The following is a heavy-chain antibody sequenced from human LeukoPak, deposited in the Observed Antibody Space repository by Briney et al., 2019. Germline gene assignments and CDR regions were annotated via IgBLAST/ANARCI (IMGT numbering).Heavy chain of an antibody. CDR2: IYPGDSDT. J-gene: IGHJ4*02. Sequence: RGESLKISCKGSGYSFTSYWIGWVRQMPGKGLEWIGIIYPGDSDTRYSPSFQGQVTISADKSISTAYLQWSSLKASDTAMYYCARLAPIAVAANFDYWGQGTLVTVSS. CDR3: ARLAPIAVAANFDY. D-gene: IGHD6-19*01. CDR1: GYSFTSYW. V-gene: IGHV5-51*01.